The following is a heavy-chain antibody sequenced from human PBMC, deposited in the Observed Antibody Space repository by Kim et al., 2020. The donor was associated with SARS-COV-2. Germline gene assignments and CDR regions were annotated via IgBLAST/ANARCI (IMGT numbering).Heavy chain of an antibody. CDR3: ARGLYGSGSYYTQSPEYFQH. V-gene: IGHV3-30*04. D-gene: IGHD3-10*01. CDR2: ISYDGSNK. J-gene: IGHJ1*01. Sequence: GGSLRLSCAASGFTFSSYAMHWVRQAPGKGLEWVAVISYDGSNKYYADSVKGRFTISRDNSKNTLYLQMNSLRAEDTAVYYCARGLYGSGSYYTQSPEYFQHWGQGTLVTVSS. CDR1: GFTFSSYA.